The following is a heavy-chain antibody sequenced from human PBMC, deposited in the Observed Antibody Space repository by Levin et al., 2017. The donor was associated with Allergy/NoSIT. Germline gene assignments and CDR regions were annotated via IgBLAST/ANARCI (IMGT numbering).Heavy chain of an antibody. CDR3: ASALGHSLFDC. CDR1: GFTFSNYW. J-gene: IGHJ4*02. CDR2: IKQDGSEK. D-gene: IGHD4-23*01. V-gene: IGHV3-7*02. Sequence: LPGGSLRLSCAASGFTFSNYWMSWVRQAPGKGLEWVANIKQDGSEKYYVDSVKGRFTTSRDNAKNSLYLQMNTLRAEDTAVYYCASALGHSLFDCWGQGTLVTVSS.